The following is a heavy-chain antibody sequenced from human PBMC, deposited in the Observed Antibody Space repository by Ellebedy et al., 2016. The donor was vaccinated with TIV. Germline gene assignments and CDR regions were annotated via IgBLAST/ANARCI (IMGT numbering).Heavy chain of an antibody. CDR2: MNTYSGDT. Sequence: AASVKVSCKASGYTFTNYALNWVRQATGHGLEWMGRMNTYSGDTVYARKFQGRLTMTRNTSIVTAYMELSSLKSEDTAIYYCARGGPKGENDWIDPWGQGTLVTVSS. V-gene: IGHV1-8*01. J-gene: IGHJ5*02. CDR3: ARGGPKGENDWIDP. D-gene: IGHD1-1*01. CDR1: GYTFTNYA.